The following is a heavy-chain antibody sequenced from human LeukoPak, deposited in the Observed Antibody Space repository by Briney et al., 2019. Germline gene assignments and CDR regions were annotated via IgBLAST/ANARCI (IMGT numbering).Heavy chain of an antibody. CDR2: IKGKVDGGTA. V-gene: IGHV3-15*01. CDR3: TRDREVAGPDS. D-gene: IGHD6-19*01. CDR1: GFTFGNAW. J-gene: IGHJ4*02. Sequence: GGSLRLSCAASGFTFGNAWMSWVRQAPGRGLEWVGRIKGKVDGGTADYAAAVEGRFTISREDSENTLSLQMSSLKTDDTAVYYCTRDREVAGPDSWGQGALVTVSS.